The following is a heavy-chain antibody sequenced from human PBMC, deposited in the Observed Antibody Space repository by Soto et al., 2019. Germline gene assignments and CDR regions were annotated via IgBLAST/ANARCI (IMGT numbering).Heavy chain of an antibody. D-gene: IGHD6-6*01. Sequence: GGSLRLSCAASGFTFSSYDMHWVRQATGKGLEWVSAIGTAGDTYYPGSVKGRFTISRENAKNSLYLQMNSLRAGDTAVYYCARDRGGSSSSSPWFDPWGQGTLVTVSS. V-gene: IGHV3-13*01. CDR3: ARDRGGSSSSSPWFDP. CDR2: IGTAGDT. CDR1: GFTFSSYD. J-gene: IGHJ5*02.